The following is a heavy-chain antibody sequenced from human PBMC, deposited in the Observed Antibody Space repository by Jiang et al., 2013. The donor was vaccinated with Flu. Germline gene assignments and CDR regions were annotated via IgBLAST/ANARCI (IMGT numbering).Heavy chain of an antibody. CDR3: ARGAKIQLWPHPDY. J-gene: IGHJ4*02. D-gene: IGHD5-18*01. CDR2: IYPDDSDT. V-gene: IGHV5-51*01. CDR1: GYSFTTYW. Sequence: GESLKISCEASGYSFTTYWIGWGAPDARKGLEWMGIIYPDDSDTRYSPPSKARSPSQPTGLSMSPTCSGSSLKASDTAMYYCARGAKIQLWPHPDYWGQGTLVTVSS.